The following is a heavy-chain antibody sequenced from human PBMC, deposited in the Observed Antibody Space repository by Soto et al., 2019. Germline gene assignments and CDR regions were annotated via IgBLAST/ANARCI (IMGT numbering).Heavy chain of an antibody. CDR3: ARQEWIQLWPDDY. V-gene: IGHV4-39*01. D-gene: IGHD5-18*01. CDR2: IYYSGST. CDR1: GGFIRSSRDY. J-gene: IGHJ4*02. Sequence: QLQLQESGPGLVKPSETLSLTCTVSGGFIRSSRDYWGWIRQPPGKGLEWIGSIYYSGSTYYNPSLKSRVTISVDTSKNQFSLKLRSVTAADTAVYYCARQEWIQLWPDDYWGQGTLVTVSS.